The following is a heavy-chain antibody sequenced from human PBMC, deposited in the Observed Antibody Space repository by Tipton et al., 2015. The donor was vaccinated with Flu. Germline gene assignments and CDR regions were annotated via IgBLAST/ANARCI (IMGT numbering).Heavy chain of an antibody. CDR3: ARDRVDSSGFIDY. CDR2: VYYSGNT. Sequence: TLSLTCSVSGGSINNYYLSWIRQPPGKGLEWIGSVYYSGNTYYNPSLKSRVAISVDTSKSQFSLMLRSVTAADTAVYYCARDRVDSSGFIDYWGQGTLVTVSS. J-gene: IGHJ4*02. D-gene: IGHD3-22*01. CDR1: GGSINNYY. V-gene: IGHV4-59*05.